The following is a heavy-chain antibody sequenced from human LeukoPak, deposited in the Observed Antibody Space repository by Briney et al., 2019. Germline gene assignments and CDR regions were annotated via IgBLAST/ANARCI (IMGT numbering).Heavy chain of an antibody. CDR2: IYYSGST. D-gene: IGHD2-2*01. J-gene: IGHJ5*02. CDR1: GGSLSSGGYC. CDR3: PRGGCSSTSCYPRFNWFDP. V-gene: IGHV4-31*03. Sequence: SQTLSLTCTVSGGSLSSGGYCWSWIRQHPGKGLEWIGFIYYSGSTYYNPSLKSRVTISVDTSKNQFSLKLSSVTAADPAVYYCPRGGCSSTSCYPRFNWFDPWGQGTLVTVCS.